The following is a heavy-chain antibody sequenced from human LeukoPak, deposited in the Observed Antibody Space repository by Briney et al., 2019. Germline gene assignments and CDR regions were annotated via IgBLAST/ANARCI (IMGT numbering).Heavy chain of an antibody. J-gene: IGHJ4*02. CDR1: GYTFTSYG. Sequence: ASVKVSCKASGYTFTSYGISWVRQAPGQGLEWMGWISAYNGNTNYAQKLQGRVTMTTDTSTSTAYMELSSLRSEDTAVYYCARGLGYDSSGYYSDYWGQGTLVTVSS. CDR2: ISAYNGNT. CDR3: ARGLGYDSSGYYSDY. D-gene: IGHD3-22*01. V-gene: IGHV1-18*01.